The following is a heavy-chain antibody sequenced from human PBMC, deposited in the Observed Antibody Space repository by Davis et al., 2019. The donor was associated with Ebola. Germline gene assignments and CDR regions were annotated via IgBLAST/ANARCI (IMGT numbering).Heavy chain of an antibody. CDR3: ARQVHEVFGVVINYYYGMDV. Sequence: SETLSLTCTASGCSISSYYLTWIRQPPGKGLEFIGYIYDSGSTNYNPSLKSRVTISVDTSKNQFSLKLYSVTAADTAVYYCARQVHEVFGVVINYYYGMDVWGQGTTVTVSS. CDR1: GCSISSYY. CDR2: IYDSGST. D-gene: IGHD3-3*01. V-gene: IGHV4-59*08. J-gene: IGHJ6*02.